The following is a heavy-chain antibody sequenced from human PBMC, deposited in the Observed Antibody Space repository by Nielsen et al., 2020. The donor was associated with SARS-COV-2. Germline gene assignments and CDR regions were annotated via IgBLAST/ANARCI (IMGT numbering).Heavy chain of an antibody. D-gene: IGHD3-10*01. Sequence: GSLRLSCTVSGGSISSYYWSWIRQPPGKGLEWIGYIYYSGSTNYNPSLKSRVTISVDTSKNRFSLRLTSVTAADTAVYYCARGWRSAELLPLEYWGQGTPVTVSS. CDR1: GGSISSYY. CDR3: ARGWRSAELLPLEY. CDR2: IYYSGST. J-gene: IGHJ4*02. V-gene: IGHV4-59*13.